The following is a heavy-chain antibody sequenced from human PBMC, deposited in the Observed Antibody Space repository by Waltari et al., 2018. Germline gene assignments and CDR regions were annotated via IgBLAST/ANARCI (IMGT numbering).Heavy chain of an antibody. Sequence: EVRLVESGGGLVQPGGSLRLSCAVSGFTVSNDYMTWVRQAPGKGLEWVSLIFSGGTTEYADSVKGRFTISRDSVENTLYLQMNSLRVEDTAVYYCARDPMTTFSSWGQGTLVSVSS. V-gene: IGHV3-66*01. CDR2: IFSGGTT. CDR1: GFTVSNDY. D-gene: IGHD3-16*01. J-gene: IGHJ4*02. CDR3: ARDPMTTFSS.